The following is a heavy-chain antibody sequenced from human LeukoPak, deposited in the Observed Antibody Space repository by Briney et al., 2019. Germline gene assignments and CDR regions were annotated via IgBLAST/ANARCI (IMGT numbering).Heavy chain of an antibody. Sequence: GGSLRLSCAASGFTFDDYGMSWVHQAPGKGLEWVSGINWNGGSTGYADSVKGRFTISRDNAKNSLYLQMNSLRAEDTALYYCARVPQTNSKYYDFWSGSGVYFDYWGQGTLVTVSS. J-gene: IGHJ4*02. V-gene: IGHV3-20*04. CDR1: GFTFDDYG. CDR3: ARVPQTNSKYYDFWSGSGVYFDY. CDR2: INWNGGST. D-gene: IGHD3-3*01.